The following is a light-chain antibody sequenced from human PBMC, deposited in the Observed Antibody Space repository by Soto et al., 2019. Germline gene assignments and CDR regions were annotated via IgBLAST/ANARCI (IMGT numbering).Light chain of an antibody. V-gene: IGLV2-18*02. CDR3: YSSKSSYTYV. Sequence: QSVLTQPPSVSGSPGQSVTISCSGTSSVVGSYNRVSWYQQAPGTAPKVMIYEVSNRPSGVPDRFSGSKSGNTASLTISGLQPEDVADYYCYSSKSSYTYVFGTGNKLTVL. CDR1: SSVVGSYNR. CDR2: EVS. J-gene: IGLJ1*01.